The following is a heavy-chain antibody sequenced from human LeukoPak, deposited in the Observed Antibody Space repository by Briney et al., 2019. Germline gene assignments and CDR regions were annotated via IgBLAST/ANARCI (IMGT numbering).Heavy chain of an antibody. CDR1: GHTFTGYY. V-gene: IGHV1-2*02. D-gene: IGHD6-13*01. Sequence: GASVKVSCKASGHTFTGYYMHWVRQAPGQGLEWMGWINPNSGGTNYAQKFQGRVTMTRDTSISTAYMELSRLRSDDTAVYYCARADIAAAGPLMWDYWGQGTLVTVSS. CDR3: ARADIAAAGPLMWDY. J-gene: IGHJ4*02. CDR2: INPNSGGT.